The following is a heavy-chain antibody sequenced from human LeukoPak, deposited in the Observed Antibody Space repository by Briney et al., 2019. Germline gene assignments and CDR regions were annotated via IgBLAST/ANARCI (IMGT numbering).Heavy chain of an antibody. CDR1: CGPMRWGIYY. J-gene: IGHJ4*02. CDR2: IYTSGST. V-gene: IGHV4-61*02. CDR3: ARAQGQSPFDS. Sequence: SDTLSLTYSVWCGPMRWGIYYWSWIRQPAGKGLEWIGRIYTSGSTNYNPSLKRRVTISVDTSKNQFSLKLSSVTAADTAVYYCARAQGQSPFDSWGQGTLVTVSS.